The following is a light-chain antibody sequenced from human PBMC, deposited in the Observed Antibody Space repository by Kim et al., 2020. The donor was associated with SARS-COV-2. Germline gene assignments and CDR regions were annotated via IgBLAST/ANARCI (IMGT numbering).Light chain of an antibody. V-gene: IGLV10-54*04. Sequence: QTATLTCTGNSNNIGNQGAAWLQQHQGHPPKLLSYRNNNRPSGISERFSASRSGNTASLTITGLQPEDEADYYCSVWDSSLSAWVFGGGTQLTVL. CDR1: SNNIGNQG. CDR3: SVWDSSLSAWV. J-gene: IGLJ3*02. CDR2: RNN.